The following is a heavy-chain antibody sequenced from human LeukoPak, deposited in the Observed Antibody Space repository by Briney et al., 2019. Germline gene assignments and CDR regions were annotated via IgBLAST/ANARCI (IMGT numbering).Heavy chain of an antibody. CDR1: GFTFSDYS. V-gene: IGHV3-23*01. CDR3: AKDPGPYDSSGYPRVGY. Sequence: GGSLRLSCAASGFTFSDYSMNWVRQAPGKGLEWVSAISGSGGSTYYADSVKGRFTISRDNSKNTLYLQMNSLRAEDTAVHYCAKDPGPYDSSGYPRVGYWGQGTLVTVSS. CDR2: ISGSGGST. D-gene: IGHD3-22*01. J-gene: IGHJ4*02.